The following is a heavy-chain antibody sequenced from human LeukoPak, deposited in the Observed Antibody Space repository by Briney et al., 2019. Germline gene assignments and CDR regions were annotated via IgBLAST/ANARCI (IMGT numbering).Heavy chain of an antibody. CDR3: ARHPITMIVGIDY. CDR1: GGSISSSSYY. CDR2: IYYSGST. Sequence: SETLSLTCTVSGGSISSSSYYWGWIRQPPGKGLEWIGSIYYSGSTYYNPSLKSRVTISVDTSKNQSSLKLSSVTAADTAVYYCARHPITMIVGIDYWGQGTLVTVSS. J-gene: IGHJ4*02. V-gene: IGHV4-39*01. D-gene: IGHD3-22*01.